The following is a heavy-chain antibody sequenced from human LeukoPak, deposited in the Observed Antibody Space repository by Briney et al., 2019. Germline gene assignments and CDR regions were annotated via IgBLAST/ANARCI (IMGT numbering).Heavy chain of an antibody. J-gene: IGHJ4*02. V-gene: IGHV4-39*01. Sequence: SETLSLTCTVSGGSISSSSYYWGWIRQPPGKGLEWIGSIYYSGSTYYNPSLKSRVTISVDTSKNQFSLKLSSVTAADTAVYYCARGPTYYYGSGSPFDYWGQGTLVTVSS. CDR1: GGSISSSSYY. CDR3: ARGPTYYYGSGSPFDY. CDR2: IYYSGST. D-gene: IGHD3-10*01.